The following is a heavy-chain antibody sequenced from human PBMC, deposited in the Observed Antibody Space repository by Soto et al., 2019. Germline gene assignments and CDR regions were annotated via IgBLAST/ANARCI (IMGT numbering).Heavy chain of an antibody. D-gene: IGHD4-17*01. J-gene: IGHJ6*03. V-gene: IGHV1-18*01. CDR2: ISAYNGNT. CDR3: ARVVYGDYGQNDYSSMDV. CDR1: GYTFTSYG. Sequence: QVQLVQSGAEVKKPGASVKVSCKASGYTFTSYGISWVRQAPGQGLEWMGWISAYNGNTNYAQKLQGRVTMTTDTSTSTAYMELRSRRSDDTAVYYCARVVYGDYGQNDYSSMDVWGKGTTVTVSS.